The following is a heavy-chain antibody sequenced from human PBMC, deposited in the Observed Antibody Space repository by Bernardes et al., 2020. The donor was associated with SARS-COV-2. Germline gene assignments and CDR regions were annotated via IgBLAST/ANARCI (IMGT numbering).Heavy chain of an antibody. CDR3: ARATGYCSGGTCLVDY. CDR2: ISAYNGNT. Sequence: ASVKVSCKASGYTFTIYGISWVRQAPGQGLEWMGWISAYNGNTNYAQKLQGRVTMTTETSTNTAYMELRSLRSDDTAVYYRARATGYCSGGTCLVDYWGQGTLVTVSS. CDR1: GYTFTIYG. J-gene: IGHJ4*02. D-gene: IGHD2-15*01. V-gene: IGHV1-18*04.